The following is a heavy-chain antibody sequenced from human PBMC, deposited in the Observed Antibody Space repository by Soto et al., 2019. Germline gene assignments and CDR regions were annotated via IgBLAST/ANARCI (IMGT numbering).Heavy chain of an antibody. CDR1: GGSMNFYY. V-gene: IGHV4-59*01. D-gene: IGHD4-17*01. Sequence: SETLSLTCNVSGGSMNFYYWMWIRQPPGKGLEWIGSVYDTGTTSYNSSLKSRVTMSVDTSKSQFSLNLISVTAADTAVYYCARLDYGGNSTPLGYWGQGTLVTVSS. CDR3: ARLDYGGNSTPLGY. J-gene: IGHJ4*02. CDR2: VYDTGTT.